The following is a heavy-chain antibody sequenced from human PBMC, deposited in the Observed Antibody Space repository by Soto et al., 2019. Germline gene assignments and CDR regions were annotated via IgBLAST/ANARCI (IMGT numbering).Heavy chain of an antibody. D-gene: IGHD6-13*01. CDR3: ARSTRTARIAAAGAGQGNWFDP. V-gene: IGHV1-46*01. J-gene: IGHJ5*02. Sequence: GASVKVSCKASGYTFTSYYMHWVRQAPGQGLEWKGLINPSGGSTSYAQKFQGRVTMTRDTSTSTVYMELSSLRSEDTAVYYCARSTRTARIAAAGAGQGNWFDPWGQGTLVTVSS. CDR1: GYTFTSYY. CDR2: INPSGGST.